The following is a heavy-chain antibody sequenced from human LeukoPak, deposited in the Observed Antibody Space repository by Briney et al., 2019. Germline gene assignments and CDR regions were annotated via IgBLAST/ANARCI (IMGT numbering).Heavy chain of an antibody. Sequence: PGGSLRLSCAASGFTFDDYAMHWVRQAPGKGLEWVSGISWNSGSIGYADSVKGRFTISRDNAKNSLYLQMNSLRAEDTALYYCAKDSSHGVAGTASLFDYWGQGTLVTVSS. D-gene: IGHD6-19*01. V-gene: IGHV3-9*01. CDR2: ISWNSGSI. J-gene: IGHJ4*02. CDR1: GFTFDDYA. CDR3: AKDSSHGVAGTASLFDY.